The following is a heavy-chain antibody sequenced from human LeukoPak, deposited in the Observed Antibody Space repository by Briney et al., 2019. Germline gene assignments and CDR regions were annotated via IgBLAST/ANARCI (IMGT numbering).Heavy chain of an antibody. D-gene: IGHD3-22*01. Sequence: ASVKVSCKASGYTLTSYGISWVRQAPGQGLEWMGWISAYNGNTNYAQKVQGRVSMTTDTSTSTAYMELRSLRSDDTAVYYCAREDSSGYYFDYWGQGTLVTVSS. CDR1: GYTLTSYG. V-gene: IGHV1-18*01. CDR2: ISAYNGNT. J-gene: IGHJ4*02. CDR3: AREDSSGYYFDY.